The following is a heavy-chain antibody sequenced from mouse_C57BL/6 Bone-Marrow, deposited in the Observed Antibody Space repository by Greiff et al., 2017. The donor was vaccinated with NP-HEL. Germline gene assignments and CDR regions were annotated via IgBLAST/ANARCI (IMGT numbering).Heavy chain of an antibody. D-gene: IGHD1-1*01. CDR3: ARGIRAVERDY. J-gene: IGHJ2*01. V-gene: IGHV1-50*01. Sequence: QVQLQQSGAELVKPGASVKLSCKASGYTFTSYWMQWVKQRPGQGLEWIGEIDPSDSYTNYNQKLKGKATLTVDTSSSTAYMQLSSLTSEDSVVYYGARGIRAVERDYWGQGTTLTVSS. CDR2: IDPSDSYT. CDR1: GYTFTSYW.